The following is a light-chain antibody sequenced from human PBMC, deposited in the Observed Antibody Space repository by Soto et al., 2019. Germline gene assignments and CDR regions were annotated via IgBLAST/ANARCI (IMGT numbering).Light chain of an antibody. CDR1: SSNIGNNF. Sequence: QSVLTQPPSASGTPGQKVTISCSGASSNIGNNFVSWYQQVPGRAPKLLIYSDDQRPSGVPARVSGSKSATSASLPISGLRSEDEADYYCSTWDASLRGRVFGGGTKLTVL. V-gene: IGLV1-47*02. CDR2: SDD. J-gene: IGLJ3*02. CDR3: STWDASLRGRV.